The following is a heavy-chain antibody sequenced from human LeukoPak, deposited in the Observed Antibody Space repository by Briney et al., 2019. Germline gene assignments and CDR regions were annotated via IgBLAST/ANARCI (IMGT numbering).Heavy chain of an antibody. CDR2: IIPIFGTA. J-gene: IGHJ5*02. CDR1: GCTFSSYA. V-gene: IGHV1-69*05. Sequence: ASVKVSCKASGCTFSSYAISWVRQAPGQGLEWMGGIIPIFGTANYAQKLQGRVTITTDESKSTAYMELSSLRSEDTAVYYCARESGHAGFDPWGQGTLVTVSS. D-gene: IGHD5-12*01. CDR3: ARESGHAGFDP.